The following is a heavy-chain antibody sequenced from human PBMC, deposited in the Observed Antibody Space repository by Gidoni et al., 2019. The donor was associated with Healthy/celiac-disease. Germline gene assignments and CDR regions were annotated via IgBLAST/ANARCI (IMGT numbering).Heavy chain of an antibody. V-gene: IGHV4-61*01. D-gene: IGHD6-6*01. CDR3: ARAIPLVGMDV. CDR2: IYYSGST. Sequence: QVQLQESGPGLVKPSETLSLTCTVSGGSVSSGSYYWSWIRQPPGKGLEWIGYIYYSGSTNYNPSLKSRVTISVDTSKNQFSLKLSSVTAADTAVYYCARAIPLVGMDVWGQGTTVTVSS. J-gene: IGHJ6*02. CDR1: GGSVSSGSYY.